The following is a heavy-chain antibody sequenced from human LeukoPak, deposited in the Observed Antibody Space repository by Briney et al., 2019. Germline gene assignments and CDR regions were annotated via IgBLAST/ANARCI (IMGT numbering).Heavy chain of an antibody. J-gene: IGHJ5*02. CDR3: ARRHVDHGADH. CDR2: INPSGGST. CDR1: GYTFTSYY. D-gene: IGHD4/OR15-4a*01. Sequence: ASVKVSCKASGYTFTSYYMHWVRQAPGQGLEWMGIINPSGGSTSYAQKFQDRITMTTDPSTSTAYLELRSLRFDDTAVYYCARRHVDHGADHWGQGTLVTVSS. V-gene: IGHV1-46*01.